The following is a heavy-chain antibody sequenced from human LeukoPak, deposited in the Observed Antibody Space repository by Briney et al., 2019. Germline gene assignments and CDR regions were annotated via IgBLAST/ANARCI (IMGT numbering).Heavy chain of an antibody. J-gene: IGHJ4*02. D-gene: IGHD2-2*01. V-gene: IGHV1-2*02. CDR3: ARVLSPYCSSTSCPHPFDY. CDR2: INPNSGGT. Sequence: GASVKVSCKASGYTFTGYYMHWVRQAPGQGLEWMGWINPNSGGTNYAQKFQGRVTMTRDTSISTAYMELSRLRSDDTAVYYCARVLSPYCSSTSCPHPFDYWGQGTLVTVSS. CDR1: GYTFTGYY.